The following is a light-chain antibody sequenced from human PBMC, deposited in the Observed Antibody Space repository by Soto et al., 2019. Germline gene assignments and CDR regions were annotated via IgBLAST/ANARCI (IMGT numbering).Light chain of an antibody. J-gene: IGKJ1*01. CDR3: QQYDSSPPSWT. Sequence: ETVLTQSPGTLSLSPGERVTLSCRARQSVSYLAWYQQKPGQAPRLLIYGASSRATGIPDRFSGSGSGTDFPLTISRLEPEDFAVYYCQQYDSSPPSWTFGQGTTVEVK. CDR1: QSVSY. V-gene: IGKV3-20*01. CDR2: GAS.